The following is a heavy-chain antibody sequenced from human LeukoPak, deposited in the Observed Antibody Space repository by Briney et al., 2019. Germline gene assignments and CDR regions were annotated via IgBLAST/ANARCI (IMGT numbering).Heavy chain of an antibody. CDR3: AKTEAPAAIRAGSDY. CDR2: ISGSGSAT. J-gene: IGHJ4*02. Sequence: PGGSLRLSCAASGFTFSNYGMSWVRQAPGKGLEWFSTISGSGSATYNAGSVKGGFTTSRDNSTNTLYLQMNSLRAEDTAVYYCAKTEAPAAIRAGSDYWGQGTLVTVSS. V-gene: IGHV3-23*01. CDR1: GFTFSNYG. D-gene: IGHD2-2*02.